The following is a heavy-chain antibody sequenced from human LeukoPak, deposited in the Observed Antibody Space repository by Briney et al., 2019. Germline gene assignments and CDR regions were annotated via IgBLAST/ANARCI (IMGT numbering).Heavy chain of an antibody. Sequence: PSETLSLTCTVSGGSISIYYWNWIRQPAGKGLEWIGDIYHSGSTNYNPSLKSRVTISVDTSKNLLSLKVSSVIAADTAVYYCARLDSGWYSFEYWGQGTLVTVSS. V-gene: IGHV4-59*08. CDR2: IYHSGST. CDR1: GGSISIYY. J-gene: IGHJ4*02. D-gene: IGHD6-19*01. CDR3: ARLDSGWYSFEY.